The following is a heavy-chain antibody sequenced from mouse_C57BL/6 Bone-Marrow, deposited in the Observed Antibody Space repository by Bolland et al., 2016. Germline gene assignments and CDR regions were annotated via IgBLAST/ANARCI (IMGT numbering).Heavy chain of an antibody. D-gene: IGHD1-1*01. J-gene: IGHJ4*01. CDR3: TRAYYGIAMDY. Sequence: YADTVKGRFTISRDNARNTLYLQMSSLKSEDTAMYYCTRAYYGIAMDYRGQGTS. V-gene: IGHV5-9-1*02.